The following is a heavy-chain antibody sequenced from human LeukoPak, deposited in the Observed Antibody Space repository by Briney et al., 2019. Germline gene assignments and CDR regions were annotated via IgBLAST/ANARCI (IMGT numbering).Heavy chain of an antibody. J-gene: IGHJ5*02. CDR3: ASGGLRYFSRFDP. V-gene: IGHV1-2*02. D-gene: IGHD3-9*01. CDR1: GYTFTGYY. Sequence: ASVKVSCKASGYTFTGYYMHWVRQAPGQGLEWMGWINPNSGGTNYAQKFQGRVTMTRDTSISTAYMELSRLSSQDTAVYYCASGGLRYFSRFDPWGQGTLVTVSS. CDR2: INPNSGGT.